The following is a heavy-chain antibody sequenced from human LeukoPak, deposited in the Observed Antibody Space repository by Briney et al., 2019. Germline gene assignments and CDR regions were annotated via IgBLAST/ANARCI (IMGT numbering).Heavy chain of an antibody. D-gene: IGHD3-10*01. Sequence: SETLSLTCTVSGGSINTITYYWGWVRQSPEKGLEWLATIYYSRSVYYSPSLKSRVTISVDTSKNQFSLKLSSVTAADTAVYYCASTLWFGELSRTGWFDPWGQGTLVTVSS. CDR2: IYYSRSV. J-gene: IGHJ5*02. V-gene: IGHV4-39*07. CDR1: GGSINTITYY. CDR3: ASTLWFGELSRTGWFDP.